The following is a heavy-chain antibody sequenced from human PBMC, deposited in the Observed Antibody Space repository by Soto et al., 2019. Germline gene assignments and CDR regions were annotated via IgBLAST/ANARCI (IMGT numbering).Heavy chain of an antibody. Sequence: LPETLSLTCAVYGGSFSGYYWSWIRQPPGKGLEWIGEINHSGSTNYNPSLKSRVTISVDTSKNQFSLKLSSVTAADTAVYYCASSSAFEAKFNGMDVWGQGTTVTVSS. CDR1: GGSFSGYY. J-gene: IGHJ6*02. CDR2: INHSGST. V-gene: IGHV4-34*01. D-gene: IGHD2-15*01. CDR3: ASSSAFEAKFNGMDV.